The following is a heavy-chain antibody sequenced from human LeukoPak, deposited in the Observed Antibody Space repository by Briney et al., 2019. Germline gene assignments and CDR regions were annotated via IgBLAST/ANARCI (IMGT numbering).Heavy chain of an antibody. V-gene: IGHV3-30*02. CDR3: AKDAQVYSTYDWRWFDP. J-gene: IGHJ5*02. CDR2: ILSDGSNK. CDR1: GFTFSTYG. Sequence: GGSLRLSCAASGFTFSTYGMHWVRQAPGKGLEWVTFILSDGSNKYYADSVKGRFTISRDNSKNTLYLQMNSLRAEDTAIYYCAKDAQVYSTYDWRWFDPWGQGTLVTVSS. D-gene: IGHD4-11*01.